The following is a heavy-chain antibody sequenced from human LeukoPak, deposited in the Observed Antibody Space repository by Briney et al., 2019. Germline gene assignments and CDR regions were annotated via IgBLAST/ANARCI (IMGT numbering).Heavy chain of an antibody. D-gene: IGHD5-18*01. CDR1: GFIFSSHS. CDR2: ISGGGGST. J-gene: IGHJ4*02. Sequence: QPGGSLRLSCAASGFIFSSHSMSWVRQAPGKGLEWVALISGGGGSTYFSDSVKGRFTVSRDNSKVTAYLHMNSLRAEDTAVYYCAREYDVDTAMAGPPDYWGQGTLVTVSS. V-gene: IGHV3-23*01. CDR3: AREYDVDTAMAGPPDY.